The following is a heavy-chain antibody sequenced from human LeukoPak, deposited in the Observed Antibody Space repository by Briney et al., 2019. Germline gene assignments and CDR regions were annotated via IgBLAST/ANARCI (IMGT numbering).Heavy chain of an antibody. CDR1: GFSFGNSD. D-gene: IGHD1-26*01. V-gene: IGHV3-23*01. J-gene: IGHJ4*02. CDR3: AKDPNWEGGY. CDR2: INYNGRRT. Sequence: GGSLRLSCAASGFSFGNSDMTWFRQAPGEGPQWVANINYNGRRTYYADSVKGRFTIARDNSQSKLFLQMNGLRAEDTALYYCAKDPNWEGGYWGQGTLVTVSS.